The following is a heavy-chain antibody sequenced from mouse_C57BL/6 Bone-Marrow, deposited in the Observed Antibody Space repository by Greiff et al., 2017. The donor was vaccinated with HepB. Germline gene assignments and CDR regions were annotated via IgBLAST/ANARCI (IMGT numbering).Heavy chain of an antibody. Sequence: EVKLQESGPGLVKPSQSLSLTCSVTGYSITSGYYWNWIRQFPGNKLEWMGYISYDGSNNYNPSLKNRISITRDTSKNQFFLKLNSVTTEDTATYYCARDYYGPFFDYWGQGTTLTVSS. D-gene: IGHD2-1*01. J-gene: IGHJ2*01. CDR2: ISYDGSN. CDR3: ARDYYGPFFDY. V-gene: IGHV3-6*01. CDR1: GYSITSGYY.